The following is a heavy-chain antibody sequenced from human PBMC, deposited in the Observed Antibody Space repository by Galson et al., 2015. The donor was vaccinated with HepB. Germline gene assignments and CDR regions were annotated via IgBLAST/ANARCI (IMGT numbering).Heavy chain of an antibody. V-gene: IGHV3-7*01. CDR1: GFTFRSSW. CDR2: IKQDGSDI. J-gene: IGHJ5*02. Sequence: SLRLSCAVSGFTFRSSWMSWVRQAPGKGLEWVANIKQDGSDIYYVDSVKGRFTISSDNAKNSLFLQMNSLRVEDTAVYYCATAPRWRGWFDPWGQGT. D-gene: IGHD6-13*01. CDR3: ATAPRWRGWFDP.